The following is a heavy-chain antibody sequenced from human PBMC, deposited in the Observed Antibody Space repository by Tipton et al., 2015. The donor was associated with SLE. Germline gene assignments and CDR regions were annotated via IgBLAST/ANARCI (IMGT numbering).Heavy chain of an antibody. Sequence: TLSLTCTVSGGSISSYYWSWIRQPAGGGLEWIGRIYTNENTNYNPSLKSRVTMSVDTSKNHFSLKLSSVTAADTAVYYCARQGGRQWFDPWGQGTLVTVSS. CDR3: ARQGGRQWFDP. D-gene: IGHD3-16*01. J-gene: IGHJ5*02. CDR2: IYTNENT. CDR1: GGSISSYY. V-gene: IGHV4-4*07.